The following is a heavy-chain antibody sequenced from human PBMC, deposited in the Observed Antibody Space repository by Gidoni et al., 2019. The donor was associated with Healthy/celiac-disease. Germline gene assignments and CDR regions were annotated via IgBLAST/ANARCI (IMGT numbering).Heavy chain of an antibody. Sequence: EVQLLESGGGLVQPGGSLRLSCAASGFTFSSYAMSWGRQAPGKGLGWVSAISGSGGSTYYADSVKGRFTISRDNSKNTLYLQMNSLRAEDTAVYYCAKWWRSGYAAFDYWGQGTLVTVSS. D-gene: IGHD3-10*01. CDR2: ISGSGGST. CDR3: AKWWRSGYAAFDY. J-gene: IGHJ4*02. CDR1: GFTFSSYA. V-gene: IGHV3-23*01.